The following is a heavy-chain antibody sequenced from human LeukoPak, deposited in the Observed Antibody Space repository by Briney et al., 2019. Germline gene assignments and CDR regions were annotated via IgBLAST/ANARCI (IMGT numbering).Heavy chain of an antibody. V-gene: IGHV3-23*01. J-gene: IGHJ6*03. D-gene: IGHD3-3*01. CDR1: GFTFSSYA. CDR2: ISGSGGST. CDR3: ARSSPYDFWSGSPSYYYMDV. Sequence: GGSLRLSCAASGFTFSSYAMSWVRQAPGKGLEWVSAISGSGGSTYYADSVKGRFTISRDNAKSSLYLQMNSLRVEDTVVFYCARSSPYDFWSGSPSYYYMDVWGKGTTVTVSS.